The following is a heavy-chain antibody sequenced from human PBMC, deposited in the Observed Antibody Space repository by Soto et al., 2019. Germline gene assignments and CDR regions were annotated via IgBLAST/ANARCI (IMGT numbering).Heavy chain of an antibody. D-gene: IGHD3-10*01. CDR3: ARAFMVRGVIFDY. Sequence: PSETLSLTCTVSGGSISSYYWSWIRQPPGKGLEWIGYIYYSGGTNYNPSLKSRVTISVDTSKNQFSLKLSSVTAADTAVYYCARAFMVRGVIFDYWGQGTQVTVSS. V-gene: IGHV4-59*01. J-gene: IGHJ4*02. CDR1: GGSISSYY. CDR2: IYYSGGT.